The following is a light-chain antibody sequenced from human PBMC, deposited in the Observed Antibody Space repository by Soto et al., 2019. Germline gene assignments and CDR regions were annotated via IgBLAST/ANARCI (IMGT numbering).Light chain of an antibody. CDR1: SSNIGAGYD. CDR3: QSFDTSLSGFVV. Sequence: QSVLTQPPSMSGAPGQRVTISCTGSSSNIGAGYDVHWYQQHPGTAPTLLIFDNNNRPSGVPDRFSGSKSDTSASLAITGLQAEDEADYYCQSFDTSLSGFVVFGGGTKLTVL. V-gene: IGLV1-40*01. CDR2: DNN. J-gene: IGLJ2*01.